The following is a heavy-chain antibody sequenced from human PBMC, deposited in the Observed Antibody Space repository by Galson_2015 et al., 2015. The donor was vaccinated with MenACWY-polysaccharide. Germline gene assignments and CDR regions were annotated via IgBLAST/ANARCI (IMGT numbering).Heavy chain of an antibody. V-gene: IGHV3-7*01. Sequence: SLRLSCAASGFTFSSYWMSWVRQAPGKGLEWVANIKQDGSENYYVDSVKGRFTISRDNAKNSLYLQMNSLRAEDTAVYYCARELDDDFWSGYPRYGMDVWGQGTTVTVSS. CDR1: GFTFSSYW. CDR2: IKQDGSEN. J-gene: IGHJ6*02. CDR3: ARELDDDFWSGYPRYGMDV. D-gene: IGHD3-3*01.